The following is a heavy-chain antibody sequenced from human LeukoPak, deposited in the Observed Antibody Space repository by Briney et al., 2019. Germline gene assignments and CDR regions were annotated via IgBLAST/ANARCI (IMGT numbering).Heavy chain of an antibody. J-gene: IGHJ4*02. V-gene: IGHV4-39*01. CDR3: ARHGIDSSGYYLGYLVY. D-gene: IGHD3-22*01. CDR2: IYYSGST. CDR1: GGSISSSRNY. Sequence: SETLSLTCTVSGGSISSSRNYWGWIRQPPGKGLEWIGTIYYSGSTYYNPSLKSRVTISVDTSKNRFSLQVTSVTAADTAVYYCARHGIDSSGYYLGYLVYWGQGSLVTVSS.